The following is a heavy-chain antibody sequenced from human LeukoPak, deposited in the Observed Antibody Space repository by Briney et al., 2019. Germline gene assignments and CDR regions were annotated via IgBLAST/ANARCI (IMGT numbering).Heavy chain of an antibody. J-gene: IGHJ6*02. Sequence: PSETLSLTCTVSGGSISSYYWSWIRQPPGKGLEWIGYIYYSGSTSYNPSLKSRVTISVDTSKNQFSLKLSSVTAADTAVYYCARLRVEVNSYSYGIAGMDVWGQGTTVTVSS. CDR1: GGSISSYY. D-gene: IGHD5-18*01. CDR3: ARLRVEVNSYSYGIAGMDV. CDR2: IYYSGST. V-gene: IGHV4-59*08.